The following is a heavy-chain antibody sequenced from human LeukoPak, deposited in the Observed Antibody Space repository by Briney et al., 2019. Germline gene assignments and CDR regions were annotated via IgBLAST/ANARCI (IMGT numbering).Heavy chain of an antibody. CDR2: IYYSGSP. D-gene: IGHD1-1*01. Sequence: PSETLSLTCTVSGGXISSSSYYWGWIRQPPGKGLEWIGSIYYSGSPYYNPSLKSRVTISVDTSKNQFSLRLSSVTAADTAVYYCATWRTAKTGFDYWGQGTLVTVSS. J-gene: IGHJ4*02. V-gene: IGHV4-39*01. CDR1: GGXISSSSYY. CDR3: ATWRTAKTGFDY.